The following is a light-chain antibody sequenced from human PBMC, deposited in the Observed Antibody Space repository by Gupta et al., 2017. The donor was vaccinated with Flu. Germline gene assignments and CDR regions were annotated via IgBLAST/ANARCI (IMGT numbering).Light chain of an antibody. J-gene: IGKJ4*01. CDR1: QNVSSRY. CDR2: GAS. Sequence: IVSTQSPGTLSLSPGERATLSCRASQNVSSRYLAWYQQKPGQAPRLLIYGASTRATGIPDRFSGSGSGTVFTLTLSRLEPEDFTVYYCQQYGRTFGGGTKVEIK. V-gene: IGKV3-20*01. CDR3: QQYGRT.